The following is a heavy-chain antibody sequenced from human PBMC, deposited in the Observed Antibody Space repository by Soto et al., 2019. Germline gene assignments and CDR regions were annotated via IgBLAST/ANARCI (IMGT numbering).Heavy chain of an antibody. CDR1: GFTFSSYG. CDR2: ISYDGSNK. D-gene: IGHD2-2*01. Sequence: QVQLVESGGGVVQPGRSLRLSCAASGFTFSSYGMHWVRQAPGKGLEWVAVISYDGSNKYYADSVKGRFTISRDNSKNTLYLQMNSLRAEDTAVYYCAKERGLGYCSSTSCQPYYYMDVWGKGTTVTVSS. V-gene: IGHV3-30*18. J-gene: IGHJ6*03. CDR3: AKERGLGYCSSTSCQPYYYMDV.